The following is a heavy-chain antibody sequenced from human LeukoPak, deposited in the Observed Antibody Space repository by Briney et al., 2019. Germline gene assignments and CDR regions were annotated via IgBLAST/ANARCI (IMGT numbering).Heavy chain of an antibody. CDR1: GYTFTGYY. Sequence: ASVKVSCKASGYTFTGYYMHWVRQAPGQGLEWMGWINPNSGGTNYAQKFQGRVTMTRDMSISTAYMELSRLRSDDTAVYYCARMGPYSSIYYYYYMDVWGKGTTVTVSS. J-gene: IGHJ6*03. V-gene: IGHV1-2*02. CDR2: INPNSGGT. D-gene: IGHD6-19*01. CDR3: ARMGPYSSIYYYYYMDV.